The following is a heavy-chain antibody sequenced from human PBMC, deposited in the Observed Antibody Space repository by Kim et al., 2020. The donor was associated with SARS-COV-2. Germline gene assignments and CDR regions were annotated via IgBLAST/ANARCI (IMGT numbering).Heavy chain of an antibody. CDR1: GFTFSSYA. J-gene: IGHJ6*02. Sequence: GGSLRLSCAASGFTFSSYAMSWVRQAPGKGLEWVSAISGSGGSTYYADSVKGRFTISRDNSKNTLYLQMNSLRAEDTAVYYCAKVGRLYRAGPYYGMDVWGHGTTVTVSS. CDR3: AKVGRLYRAGPYYGMDV. CDR2: ISGSGGST. V-gene: IGHV3-23*01. D-gene: IGHD2-2*02.